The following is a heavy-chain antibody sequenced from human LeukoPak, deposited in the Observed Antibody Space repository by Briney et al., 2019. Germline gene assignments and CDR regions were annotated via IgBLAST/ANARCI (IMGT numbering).Heavy chain of an antibody. Sequence: GGSLRLSCAASGFTVSSNYMSWVRQAPGKGLEWVSVIYSGGSTYYADSVKGRFTISRDNSKNTLYLQMNSLRAEDTAVYYCARGEDYDILTGYQSWGQGTLVTVSS. CDR1: GFTVSSNY. CDR2: IYSGGST. D-gene: IGHD3-9*01. J-gene: IGHJ4*02. V-gene: IGHV3-66*01. CDR3: ARGEDYDILTGYQS.